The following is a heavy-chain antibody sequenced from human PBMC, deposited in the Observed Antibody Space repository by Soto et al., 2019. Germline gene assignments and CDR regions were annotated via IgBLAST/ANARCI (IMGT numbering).Heavy chain of an antibody. CDR2: RKQDGSEK. CDR3: ARADFRGFGELFYAAVYYYYGMDV. V-gene: IGHV3-7*03. Sequence: GGARGRSCASSGFTFSSYWMSWVRQARGEGLEGVANRKQDGSEKYYVDSVKGRFTISRDNAKNSLYLQMNSLTAEHTAVYYCARADFRGFGELFYAAVYYYYGMDVWGQGTTVTVS. J-gene: IGHJ6*02. CDR1: GFTFSSYW. D-gene: IGHD3-10*01.